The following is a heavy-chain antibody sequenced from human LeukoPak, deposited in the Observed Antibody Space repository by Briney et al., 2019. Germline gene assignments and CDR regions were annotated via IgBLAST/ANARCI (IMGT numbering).Heavy chain of an antibody. CDR3: AKSGSGYSYYFDY. D-gene: IGHD3-3*01. CDR2: ISWDGGST. V-gene: IGHV3-43D*03. J-gene: IGHJ4*02. CDR1: GFTFDDYA. Sequence: GGSLRLSCAASGFTFDDYAMHWVRQAPGKGLEWVSLISWDGGSTYYAASVKGRFAISRDNSKNSLYLQMNSLRAEDTALYYCAKSGSGYSYYFDYWGQGTLVTVSS.